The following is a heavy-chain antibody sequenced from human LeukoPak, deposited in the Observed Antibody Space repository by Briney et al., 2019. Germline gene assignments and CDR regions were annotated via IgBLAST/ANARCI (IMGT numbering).Heavy chain of an antibody. CDR1: GFTFDDYA. Sequence: PGRSLRLSCAASGFTFDDYAMHWVRQAPGKGLELVSGLSWNSGSIGYADSVKGRFTISRDNAKNSQYLQMNSLRAEDTALYYCAKDSIVGATMFGALDIWGQGTMVTVSS. CDR2: LSWNSGSI. J-gene: IGHJ3*02. CDR3: AKDSIVGATMFGALDI. V-gene: IGHV3-9*01. D-gene: IGHD1-26*01.